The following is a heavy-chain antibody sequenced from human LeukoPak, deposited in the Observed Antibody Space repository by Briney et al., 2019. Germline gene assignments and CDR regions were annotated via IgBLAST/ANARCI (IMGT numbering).Heavy chain of an antibody. CDR2: IKQDESEK. CDR3: ARDSLIQHGSGSYWGFDY. Sequence: GGSLRLSCAASGFTFSGYWMSWVRQAPGKGLEWVANIKQDESEKYYVDSVKGRFTISRDNAKNSLYLQMNSLRAEDTAVYYCARDSLIQHGSGSYWGFDYWGQGILVTVSS. CDR1: GFTFSGYW. D-gene: IGHD3-10*01. J-gene: IGHJ4*02. V-gene: IGHV3-7*01.